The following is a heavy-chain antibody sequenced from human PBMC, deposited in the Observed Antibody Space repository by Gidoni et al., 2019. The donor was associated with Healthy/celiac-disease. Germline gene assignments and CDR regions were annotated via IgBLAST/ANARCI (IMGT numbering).Heavy chain of an antibody. CDR2: MNPNSGNT. CDR3: ARGRGGYEPFDY. J-gene: IGHJ4*02. CDR1: GSTFTSYY. Sequence: QAPLVQSGAEVEKPGGSAKGSCKAYGSTFTSYYINWVRQATGQGLEWMGWMNPNSGNTGYAQKFQGRVTMARNTSISTAYMELSSLRSEYTSVYYCARGRGGYEPFDYWGQGTLVTVSS. V-gene: IGHV1-8*01. D-gene: IGHD5-12*01.